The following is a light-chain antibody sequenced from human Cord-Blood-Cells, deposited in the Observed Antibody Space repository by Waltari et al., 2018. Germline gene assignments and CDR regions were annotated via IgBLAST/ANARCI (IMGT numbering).Light chain of an antibody. V-gene: IGLV3-1*01. J-gene: IGLJ2*01. CDR3: QAWDSSTARVV. CDR1: KLGDKY. Sequence: SYELTQPPSVSVSPGQTASITCSGDKLGDKYACWYQQKPGQSPVLVIYQDSKRPSGSPGRFSGSNSGNTATLTISGTQAMDEADYYCQAWDSSTARVVFGGGTKLTVL. CDR2: QDS.